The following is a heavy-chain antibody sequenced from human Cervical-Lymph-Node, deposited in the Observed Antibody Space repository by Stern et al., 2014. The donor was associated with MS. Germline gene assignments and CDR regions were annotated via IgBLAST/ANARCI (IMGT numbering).Heavy chain of an antibody. J-gene: IGHJ5*02. D-gene: IGHD2-2*01. CDR2: IYYSGRT. V-gene: IGHV4-30-4*01. Sequence: VQLVESGPGLVKPSQTLSLTCTVSGGSISSGDYYWSWIRQPPGKGLEWIGYIYYSGRTYYNPSIKSRVTISVDTSKNQFSLKLSSVTAADTAVYYCASANCSSTSCPNWFDPWGQGTLVTVSS. CDR3: ASANCSSTSCPNWFDP. CDR1: GGSISSGDYY.